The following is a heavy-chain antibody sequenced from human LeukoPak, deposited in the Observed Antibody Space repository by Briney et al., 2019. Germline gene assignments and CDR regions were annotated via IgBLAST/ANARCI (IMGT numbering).Heavy chain of an antibody. Sequence: ASVKVSCKASSYTFTRHAITWVRQAPGQGLEWMGWISTYNGNTNYAQKFQGRVTVTTDTSTRTVYMELRGLRSDDTAIYYCARGLIAARLVDHYMDVWGKGTTVTVSS. CDR1: SYTFTRHA. J-gene: IGHJ6*03. V-gene: IGHV1-18*01. CDR2: ISTYNGNT. CDR3: ARGLIAARLVDHYMDV. D-gene: IGHD6-6*01.